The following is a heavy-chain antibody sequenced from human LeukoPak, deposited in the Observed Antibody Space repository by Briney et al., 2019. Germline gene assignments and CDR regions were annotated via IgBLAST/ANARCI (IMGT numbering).Heavy chain of an antibody. CDR2: IYPGDSDT. V-gene: IGHV5-51*01. CDR3: ARPPRYSSGWYNFDY. Sequence: GESLKISCKGSGYSSTSYWIGWVRQMPGKGLEWMGIIYPGDSDTRYSPSFQGQVTISADKSISTAYLQWSSLKASDTAMYYCARPPRYSSGWYNFDYWGQGTLVTVSS. J-gene: IGHJ4*02. CDR1: GYSSTSYW. D-gene: IGHD6-19*01.